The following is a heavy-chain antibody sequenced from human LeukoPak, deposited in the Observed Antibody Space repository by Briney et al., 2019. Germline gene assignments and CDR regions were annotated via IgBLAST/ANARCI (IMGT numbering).Heavy chain of an antibody. Sequence: SETLSLTCAVYGGSFSGYYWSWIRQPPGKGLGWIGEINHSGSTNYNPSLKSRVTISVDTSKNQFSLKLSSVTAADTAVYYCARGRGSDNGYYYYYGMDVWGQGTTVTVSS. D-gene: IGHD3-10*01. CDR2: INHSGST. V-gene: IGHV4-34*01. CDR3: ARGRGSDNGYYYYYGMDV. J-gene: IGHJ6*02. CDR1: GGSFSGYY.